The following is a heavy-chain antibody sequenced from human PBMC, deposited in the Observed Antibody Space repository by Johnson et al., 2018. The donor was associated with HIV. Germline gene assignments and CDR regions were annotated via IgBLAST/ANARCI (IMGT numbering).Heavy chain of an antibody. J-gene: IGHJ3*02. CDR1: GFTFSSYD. CDR3: VRPHAFDI. CDR2: IGTAGDT. V-gene: IGHV3-13*01. Sequence: VQLVESGGGLVQPGGSLRLSCAASGFTFSSYDMHWVRQATGKGLEWVSAIGTAGDTYYPGSVKGRFIISRDNSKNTLYLQMNSLRAEDTAVYYCVRPHAFDIWGQGTMVTVSS.